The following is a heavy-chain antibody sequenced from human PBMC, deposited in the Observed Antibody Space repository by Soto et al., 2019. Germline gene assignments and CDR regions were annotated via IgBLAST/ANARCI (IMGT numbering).Heavy chain of an antibody. Sequence: QVQLVESGGGVVQPGRSLRLSCAASGFTFNRHPLHWVRQAPGKGLEWVAVISHDGNNKYYADSVKGRFTISRDNSMNIRYLQMHGLRTEDTAIFYCARASGHIYATLQGPFEHWGQGGLVTVSS. CDR1: GFTFNRHP. D-gene: IGHD2-8*01. J-gene: IGHJ4*02. CDR2: ISHDGNNK. CDR3: ARASGHIYATLQGPFEH. V-gene: IGHV3-30-3*01.